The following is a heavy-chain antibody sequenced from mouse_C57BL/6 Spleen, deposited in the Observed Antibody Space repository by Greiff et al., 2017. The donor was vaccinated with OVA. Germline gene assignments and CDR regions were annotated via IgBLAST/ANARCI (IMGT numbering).Heavy chain of an antibody. V-gene: IGHV1-7*01. J-gene: IGHJ3*01. D-gene: IGHD1-1*01. CDR3: ARGYYGSRAWFAY. CDR1: GYTFTSYW. Sequence: VQLQQSGAELAKPGASVKLSCKASGYTFTSYWMHWVKQRPGQGLEWIGYINPSSGYTKYNQKFKDKATLTADKSSSTAYMQLSSLTYEDSAVDYCARGYYGSRAWFAYWGQGTLVTVSA. CDR2: INPSSGYT.